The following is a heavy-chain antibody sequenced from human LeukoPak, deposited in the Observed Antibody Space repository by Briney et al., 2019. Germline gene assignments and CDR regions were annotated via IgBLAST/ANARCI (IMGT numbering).Heavy chain of an antibody. CDR1: GFTFDDYA. Sequence: GMSLRLSCAASGFTFDDYAMHWLRQAPGKGLEWVSGISWNSGSIGYADSVKGRFTISRDNAKNSLYLQMNSLRAEDTALYYCAKGRGDGYNYRLFDYWGQGTLVTVSS. CDR3: AKGRGDGYNYRLFDY. CDR2: ISWNSGSI. J-gene: IGHJ4*02. V-gene: IGHV3-9*01. D-gene: IGHD5-24*01.